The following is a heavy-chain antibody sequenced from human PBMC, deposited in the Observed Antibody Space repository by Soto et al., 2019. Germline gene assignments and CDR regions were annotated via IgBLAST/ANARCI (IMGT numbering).Heavy chain of an antibody. D-gene: IGHD6-13*01. J-gene: IGHJ4*02. Sequence: ASVKVSCKASGYTFTSYYMHWVRQAPGQGLEWMGIINPSGGSTSYAQKFQGRVTMTRDTSTSTVYMELSSLRSEDTAVYYCARACIAAAGVCYFDYWGQGTLVTVSS. CDR2: INPSGGST. CDR3: ARACIAAAGVCYFDY. V-gene: IGHV1-46*03. CDR1: GYTFTSYY.